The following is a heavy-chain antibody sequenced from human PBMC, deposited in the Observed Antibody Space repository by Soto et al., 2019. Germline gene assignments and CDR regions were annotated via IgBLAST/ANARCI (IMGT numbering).Heavy chain of an antibody. V-gene: IGHV4-59*01. CDR2: IYYSGST. Sequence: QVQLQESGPGLVKPSETLSLTCTVSGGSISSYYWSWIRQPPGKGLEWIGYIYYSGSTNYNPSLKSRVTVSVDTAKNQFSLKLSSVTAADTAVYYCAREGVTRIYYDCGRDVWGQGTTVTVSS. CDR1: GGSISSYY. J-gene: IGHJ6*02. D-gene: IGHD2-21*02. CDR3: AREGVTRIYYDCGRDV.